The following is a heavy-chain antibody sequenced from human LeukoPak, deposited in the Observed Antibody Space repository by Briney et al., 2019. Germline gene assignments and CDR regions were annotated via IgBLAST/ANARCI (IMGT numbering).Heavy chain of an antibody. D-gene: IGHD3-16*01. J-gene: IGHJ3*02. V-gene: IGHV1-18*01. Sequence: ASVKVSCKASGYTFTSYGISWVRQAPGQGLEWMGWISAYNGNTNYAQKLQGRVTMTTDTSTSTAYMELRSLRSDDTAVYYCARDLGYLGEPNFDAFDIWGQGTMVTVSS. CDR3: ARDLGYLGEPNFDAFDI. CDR2: ISAYNGNT. CDR1: GYTFTSYG.